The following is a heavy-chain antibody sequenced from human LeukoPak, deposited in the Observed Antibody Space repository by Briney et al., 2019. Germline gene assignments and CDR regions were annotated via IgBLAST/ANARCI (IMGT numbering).Heavy chain of an antibody. J-gene: IGHJ6*04. V-gene: IGHV4-30-4*01. Sequence: SETLSLTCTVSGGSISSGDYYWSWIRQPPGKGLEWIGYIYYSGSTYYNPSLKSRVTISVDTSKNQFSLKLSSVTAADQAVYYCASTVTKGLWYYYGMDVWGKGTTVTVSS. D-gene: IGHD4-17*01. CDR2: IYYSGST. CDR3: ASTVTKGLWYYYGMDV. CDR1: GGSISSGDYY.